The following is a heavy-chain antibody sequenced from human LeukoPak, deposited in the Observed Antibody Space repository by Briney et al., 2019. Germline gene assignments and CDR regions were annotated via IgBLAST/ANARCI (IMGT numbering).Heavy chain of an antibody. D-gene: IGHD5-12*01. Sequence: SVKVSCKASGGTFSSYAISWVQQAPGQGLEWMGRIIPIFGTANYAQKFQGRVTITTDESTSTAYMELSSLRSEDTAVYYCARGGKRGYSGYVFDYWGQGTLVTVSS. V-gene: IGHV1-69*05. CDR1: GGTFSSYA. CDR2: IIPIFGTA. CDR3: ARGGKRGYSGYVFDY. J-gene: IGHJ4*02.